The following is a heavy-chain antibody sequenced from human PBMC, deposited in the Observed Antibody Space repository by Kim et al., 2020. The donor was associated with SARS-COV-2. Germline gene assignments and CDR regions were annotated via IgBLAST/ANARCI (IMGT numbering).Heavy chain of an antibody. D-gene: IGHD3-3*01. J-gene: IGHJ4*02. V-gene: IGHV4-4*02. CDR1: GGSISSSNW. Sequence: SETLSLTCAVSGGSISSSNWWSWVRQPPGKGLEWIGEIYHSGSTNYNPSLKSRVTISVDKSKNQFSLKLSSVTAADTAVYYCARATIFGVVPPYFDYWGQGTLVTVSS. CDR2: IYHSGST. CDR3: ARATIFGVVPPYFDY.